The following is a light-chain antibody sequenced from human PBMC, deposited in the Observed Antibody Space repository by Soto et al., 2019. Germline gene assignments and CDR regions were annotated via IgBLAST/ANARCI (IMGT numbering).Light chain of an antibody. CDR2: SNN. V-gene: IGLV1-44*01. CDR1: SSNIGSNT. J-gene: IGLJ2*01. CDR3: AAWDDSLVV. Sequence: QSVLTQPPSASGTPGQRVTISCSGSSSNIGSNTVNWYQQLPGTAPKLLIYSNNQRPSGVPDRFSGSTSGTSASLAISGLQSEDEADYYCAAWDDSLVVFGGGTKVTVL.